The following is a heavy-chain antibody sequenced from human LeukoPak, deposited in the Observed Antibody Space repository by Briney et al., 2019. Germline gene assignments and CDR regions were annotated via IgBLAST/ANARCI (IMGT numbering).Heavy chain of an antibody. J-gene: IGHJ4*02. CDR2: ISAYNGNT. V-gene: IGHV1-18*01. CDR3: ARAVTAIPIDY. Sequence: ASVKVSCKASGYTFTSYGISWVRQAPGQGLEWMGWISAYNGNTNYAQKLQGRVTMTTDTSTSTAYMEVRGLRSDDTAVYYCARAVTAIPIDYWGQGTLVTVSS. D-gene: IGHD2-21*02. CDR1: GYTFTSYG.